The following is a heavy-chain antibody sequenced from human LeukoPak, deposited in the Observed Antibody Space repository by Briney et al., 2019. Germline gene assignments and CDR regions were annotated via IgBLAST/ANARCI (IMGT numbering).Heavy chain of an antibody. V-gene: IGHV3-21*01. Sequence: GGSLRLSCAASGFTFSSYSMNWVRQAPGKGLEWVPSISSSSSYIYHADSVKGRFTISRDNAKNSLYLQMNSLRAEDTAVYYCARDVDTAIPPGLYYWGQGTLVTVSS. J-gene: IGHJ4*02. CDR1: GFTFSSYS. CDR2: ISSSSSYI. CDR3: ARDVDTAIPPGLYY. D-gene: IGHD5-18*01.